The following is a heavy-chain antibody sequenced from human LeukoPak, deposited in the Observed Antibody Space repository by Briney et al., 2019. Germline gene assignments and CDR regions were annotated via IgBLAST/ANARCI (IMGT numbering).Heavy chain of an antibody. D-gene: IGHD3-22*01. J-gene: IGHJ1*01. Sequence: GGSLRLSCAASGFTFSSYSMNWVRQAPGKGLEWVSSISSSSSYIYYADSVKGRFTISRDNAKNSLYLQMNSLRAEDTAVYYCARDEYYYDSSGYPQFYYHAEYFQHWGQGTLVTVSP. V-gene: IGHV3-21*01. CDR3: ARDEYYYDSSGYPQFYYHAEYFQH. CDR2: ISSSSSYI. CDR1: GFTFSSYS.